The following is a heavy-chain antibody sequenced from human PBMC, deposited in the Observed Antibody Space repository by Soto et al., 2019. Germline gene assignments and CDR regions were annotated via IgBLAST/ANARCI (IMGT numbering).Heavy chain of an antibody. CDR1: DHSISSGCY. CDR2: IFHSGFT. J-gene: IGHJ5*02. Sequence: SETLSLTCAVSDHSISSGCYWAWIRQPPGRGLEWIGSIFHSGFTYHNPSLKSRVTISIDTSKNQFSLKLTSVTAADTAVYYCAREYSSSWNWFDPWGQGTLVTVSS. CDR3: AREYSSSWNWFDP. V-gene: IGHV4-38-2*01. D-gene: IGHD6-6*01.